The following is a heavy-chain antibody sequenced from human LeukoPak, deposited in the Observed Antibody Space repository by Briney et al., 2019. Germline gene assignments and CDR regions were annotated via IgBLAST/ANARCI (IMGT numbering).Heavy chain of an antibody. J-gene: IGHJ3*02. Sequence: ASVKVSCKASGYTFTSYDINWVRQATGQGLEWMGWMNPNSGNTGYAEKFQGRVSMTRDNPMSTAYLELSGLRPDDTAVYYCARARTDLESGDLSYAFEIWGQGTMITVS. V-gene: IGHV1-8*02. D-gene: IGHD1-1*01. CDR3: ARARTDLESGDLSYAFEI. CDR1: GYTFTSYD. CDR2: MNPNSGNT.